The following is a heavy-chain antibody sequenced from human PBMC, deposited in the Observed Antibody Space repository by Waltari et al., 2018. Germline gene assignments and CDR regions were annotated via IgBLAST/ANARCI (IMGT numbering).Heavy chain of an antibody. Sequence: QVQLQESGPGLVKPSETLSLTCTVSGYSISSGYYWGWLRQPPGKGLEWIGSIYHSGSTYYNPSLKSRVTISVDTSKNQFSLKLSSVTAADTAVYYCARSVVVVAATINWFDPWGQGTLVTVSS. V-gene: IGHV4-38-2*02. CDR1: GYSISSGYY. CDR3: ARSVVVVAATINWFDP. D-gene: IGHD2-15*01. CDR2: IYHSGST. J-gene: IGHJ5*02.